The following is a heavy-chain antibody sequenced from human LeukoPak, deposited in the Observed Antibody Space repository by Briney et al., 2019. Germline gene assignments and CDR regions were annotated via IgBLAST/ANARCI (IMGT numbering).Heavy chain of an antibody. Sequence: SETLSLTCAVYGGSFSGYYWSWIRQPPGKGLEWIGEINHSGSTNYNPSLKSRVTISVDTSKNQFSLKLSSVTAADTAVYYCARVHSRGRYLDYWGQGTLVTVSS. CDR3: ARVHSRGRYLDY. CDR2: INHSGST. CDR1: GGSFSGYY. J-gene: IGHJ4*02. D-gene: IGHD3-22*01. V-gene: IGHV4-34*01.